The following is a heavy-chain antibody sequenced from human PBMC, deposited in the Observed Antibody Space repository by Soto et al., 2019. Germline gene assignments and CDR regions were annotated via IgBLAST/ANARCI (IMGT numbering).Heavy chain of an antibody. CDR1: GGSISNYY. CDR2: IYYGGSI. V-gene: IGHV4-59*01. Sequence: SETLSLTCTVSGGSISNYYWNWIRQPPGKGLEWIGYIYYGGSINYNPSLKSRVIISVDTAKNQFSLRLSSVTAADTAVYYCTGAYYDINGYSLDPWGQGTSVTVSS. D-gene: IGHD3-22*01. CDR3: TGAYYDINGYSLDP. J-gene: IGHJ5*02.